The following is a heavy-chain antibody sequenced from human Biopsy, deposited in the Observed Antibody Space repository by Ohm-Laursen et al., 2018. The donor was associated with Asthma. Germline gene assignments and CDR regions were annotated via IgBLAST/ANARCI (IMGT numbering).Heavy chain of an antibody. D-gene: IGHD3-3*02. Sequence: SLRLSCAASGFTFGDYWMSWVRRVPGKGLEWVANIKHDGGEKNHVDSLKGRFTISRDNAKNSLYLQMNSLRAEDTAVYYCARTFHFWSPYHAEHYQLWGQGTLVTVSS. V-gene: IGHV3-7*01. J-gene: IGHJ1*01. CDR1: GFTFGDYW. CDR2: IKHDGGEK. CDR3: ARTFHFWSPYHAEHYQL.